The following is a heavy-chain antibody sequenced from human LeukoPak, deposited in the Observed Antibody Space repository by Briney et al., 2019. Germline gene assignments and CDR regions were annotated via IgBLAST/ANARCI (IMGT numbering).Heavy chain of an antibody. Sequence: GGSLRLSCAASGFTFTNYAMTWVRQAPGKGLEWVSVIGASGADTYYSDSVRGRFTVSRDNSQNTLFLHMSSLRAEDTAVYFCARRPRDTSGYYLGAFHDWGQGTTVTVSS. CDR2: IGASGADT. J-gene: IGHJ3*01. CDR3: ARRPRDTSGYYLGAFHD. V-gene: IGHV3-23*01. D-gene: IGHD3-22*01. CDR1: GFTFTNYA.